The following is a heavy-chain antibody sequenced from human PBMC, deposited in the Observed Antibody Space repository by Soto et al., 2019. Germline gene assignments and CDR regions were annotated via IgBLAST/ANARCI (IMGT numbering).Heavy chain of an antibody. D-gene: IGHD2-2*01. Sequence: GASVKVSCKASGGTFSSYAISWVRQAPGQGLEWMGGIIPIFGTANYAQKFQGRVTITADESTSTAYMELSSLRSEDTAVYYCARDSDIVVVPAATTGAFDIWGQGTMVTVSS. CDR1: GGTFSSYA. V-gene: IGHV1-69*13. CDR2: IIPIFGTA. CDR3: ARDSDIVVVPAATTGAFDI. J-gene: IGHJ3*02.